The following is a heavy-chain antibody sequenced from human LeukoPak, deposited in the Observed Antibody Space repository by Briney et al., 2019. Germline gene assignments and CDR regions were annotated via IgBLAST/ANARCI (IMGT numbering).Heavy chain of an antibody. D-gene: IGHD2-21*01. CDR2: ISSSGSTI. CDR3: ARDYSYYYYYMDV. V-gene: IGHV3-11*04. Sequence: KSGGSLRLSCAASGFTFSDYYMSWIRQAPGKGLEWVSYISSSGSTIYYADSVKGRFTISRDNAKNSLYLQMNSLRAEDTAVYYCARDYSYYYYYMDVWGKGTTVTVSS. CDR1: GFTFSDYY. J-gene: IGHJ6*03.